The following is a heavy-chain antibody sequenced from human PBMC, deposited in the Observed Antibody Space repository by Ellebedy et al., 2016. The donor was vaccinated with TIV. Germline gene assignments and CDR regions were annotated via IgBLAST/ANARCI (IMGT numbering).Heavy chain of an antibody. CDR3: SRWRRTTTTGDDS. CDR1: GDSISTDSYF. CDR2: IYYGGTS. J-gene: IGHJ4*02. V-gene: IGHV4-39*01. D-gene: IGHD5-24*01. Sequence: SETLSLXXTVPGDSISTDSYFWVWVRQPPGKGLEWIGSIYYGGTSSYDPSLRSRATISMATSKNQFSLKLTSVTAADTAVYYCSRWRRTTTTGDDSWGQGTLVTVSS.